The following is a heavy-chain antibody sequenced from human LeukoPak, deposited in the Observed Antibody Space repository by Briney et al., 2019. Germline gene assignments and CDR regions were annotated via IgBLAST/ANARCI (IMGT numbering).Heavy chain of an antibody. CDR3: ARAGYCSGGSCYPGALFDY. J-gene: IGHJ4*02. V-gene: IGHV4-34*01. CDR1: GGSFSGYY. D-gene: IGHD2-15*01. CDR2: INHSGST. Sequence: SETLPLTCAVYGGSFSGYYWSWIRQPPGKGLEWIGEINHSGSTNYNPSLKSRVTISVDTSKNQFSLKLSSVTAADTAVYYCARAGYCSGGSCYPGALFDYWGQGTLVTVSS.